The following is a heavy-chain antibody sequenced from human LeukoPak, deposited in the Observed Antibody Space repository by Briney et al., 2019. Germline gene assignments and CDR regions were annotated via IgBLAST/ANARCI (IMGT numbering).Heavy chain of an antibody. CDR1: GCSFSTYA. J-gene: IGHJ6*03. Sequence: PGGALRLSCPASGCSFSTYAMNGVRQAPGRGLEWLSYISGSSNTSYYAYSVRGRFTVSIDNANNSLHLQMNSLRTEEQAVYFCASGGPCSSTNYYYYCYMDVWGKGTTVTVSS. V-gene: IGHV3-48*04. D-gene: IGHD2-2*01. CDR3: ASGGPCSSTNYYYYCYMDV. CDR2: ISGSSNTS.